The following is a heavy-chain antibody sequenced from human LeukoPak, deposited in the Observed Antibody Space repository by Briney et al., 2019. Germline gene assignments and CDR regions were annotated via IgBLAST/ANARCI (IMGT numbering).Heavy chain of an antibody. V-gene: IGHV3-73*01. CDR2: IRSKANSYAT. CDR3: VCIVGAKERYYFDY. D-gene: IGHD1-26*01. J-gene: IGHJ4*02. Sequence: GGSLRLSCAASGFTFSGSAMHWVRQASGKGLEWVGRIRSKANSYATAYAASVKGRFTISRDDSKNTAYLQMNSLKTEDTAVYYCVCIVGAKERYYFDYWGQGTLVTVSS. CDR1: GFTFSGSA.